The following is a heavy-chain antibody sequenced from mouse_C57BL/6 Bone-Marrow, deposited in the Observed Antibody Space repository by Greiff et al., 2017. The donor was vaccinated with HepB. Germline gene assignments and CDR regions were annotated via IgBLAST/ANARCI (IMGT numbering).Heavy chain of an antibody. J-gene: IGHJ2*01. V-gene: IGHV1-63*01. D-gene: IGHD4-1*01. CDR2: IYPGGGYT. CDR3: ARERNWNYFDY. Sequence: VQLQESGAELVRPGTSVKMSCKASGYTFTNYWIGWAKQRPGHGLEWIGDIYPGGGYTNYNEKFKGKATLTADKSSSTAYMQFSSLTSEDSAIYYCARERNWNYFDYWGQGTTLTVSS. CDR1: GYTFTNYW.